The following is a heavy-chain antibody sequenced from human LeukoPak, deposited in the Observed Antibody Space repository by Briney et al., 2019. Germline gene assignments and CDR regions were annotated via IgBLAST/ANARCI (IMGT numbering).Heavy chain of an antibody. V-gene: IGHV4-34*01. CDR2: INHSGST. CDR3: ARGEYYDFWSGYYDSGMDV. CDR1: GFTFSDYY. D-gene: IGHD3-3*01. J-gene: IGHJ6*02. Sequence: GSLRLSCAASGFTFSDYYMSWIRQPPGKGLEWIGEINHSGSTNYNPSLKSRVTISVDTSKNQFSLKLSSVTAADTAVYYCARGEYYDFWSGYYDSGMDVWGQGTTVTVSS.